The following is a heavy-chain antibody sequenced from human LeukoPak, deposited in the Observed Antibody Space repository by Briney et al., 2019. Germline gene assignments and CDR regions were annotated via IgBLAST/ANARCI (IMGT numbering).Heavy chain of an antibody. CDR1: GGSFSGYY. D-gene: IGHD6-6*01. CDR3: ARHQVRSSIDY. V-gene: IGHV4-34*01. J-gene: IGHJ4*02. Sequence: SETLSLTCAVYGGSFSGYYWSWIRQPPGKGLEWIGEINHSGSTNYNPSLKSRVTISVDTSKNQFSLKLSSVTAADTAVYYCARHQVRSSIDYWGQGTLVTVSS. CDR2: INHSGST.